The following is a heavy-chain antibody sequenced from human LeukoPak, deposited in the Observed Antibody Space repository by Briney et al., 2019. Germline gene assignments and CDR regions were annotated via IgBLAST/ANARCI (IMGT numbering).Heavy chain of an antibody. J-gene: IGHJ4*02. Sequence: GGSLRLSCAASGFTFSNYAMSWVRQAPGKGXEWVSTISGSGVTTYYVDSVKGRFTISRDNSKNTLYLQMNSLRAEDTAIFYCAKESPHFDYWGQGTLVTVSS. CDR2: ISGSGVTT. CDR1: GFTFSNYA. V-gene: IGHV3-23*01. CDR3: AKESPHFDY.